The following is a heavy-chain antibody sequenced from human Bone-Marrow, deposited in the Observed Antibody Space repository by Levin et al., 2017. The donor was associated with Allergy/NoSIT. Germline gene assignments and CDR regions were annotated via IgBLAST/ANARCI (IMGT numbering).Heavy chain of an antibody. J-gene: IGHJ3*01. CDR3: VRTMTMTVAAFDL. V-gene: IGHV4-30-2*01. CDR1: GESISSGGYA. CDR2: IYDTGNT. Sequence: SETLSLTCSVSGESISSGGYAWGWIRQPPGKGLEWIGYIYDTGNTYSNPSLKSRVTISADKSNNQLSLRLNSVTAADTAVYFCVRTMTMTVAAFDLWGQGTMVTVSS. D-gene: IGHD4-17*01.